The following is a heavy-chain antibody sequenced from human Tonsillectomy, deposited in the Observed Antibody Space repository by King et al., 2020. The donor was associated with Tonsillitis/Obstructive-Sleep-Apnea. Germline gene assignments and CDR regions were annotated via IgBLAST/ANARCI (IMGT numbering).Heavy chain of an antibody. Sequence: VQLQQWGAGLLKPSETLSLTCAVYGGSFSGYYWSWIRQPPGKGLEWIGEINHSGSTNYNPSLKSRVTISVDTSKNQFSLKLSSVTAADTAVYYCARNPFFLYSSSPIWGQGTLVTVSS. CDR1: GGSFSGYY. V-gene: IGHV4-34*01. CDR2: INHSGST. J-gene: IGHJ4*02. D-gene: IGHD6-13*01. CDR3: ARNPFFLYSSSPI.